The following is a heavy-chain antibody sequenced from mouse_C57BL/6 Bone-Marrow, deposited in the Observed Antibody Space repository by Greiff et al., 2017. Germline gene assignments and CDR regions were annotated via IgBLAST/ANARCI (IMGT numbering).Heavy chain of an antibody. D-gene: IGHD2-3*01. J-gene: IGHJ2*01. Sequence: QVQLKESDAELVKPGASVKISCKASGYTFTDHTIHWMKQRPEQGLEWIGYIYPSDGSTKYNEKFKGKATLMTDKSSSTAYMHLSSLTSEDSAVYFCASGWLLLDYWGQGTMLTVSS. CDR3: ASGWLLLDY. CDR2: IYPSDGST. CDR1: GYTFTDHT. V-gene: IGHV1-78*01.